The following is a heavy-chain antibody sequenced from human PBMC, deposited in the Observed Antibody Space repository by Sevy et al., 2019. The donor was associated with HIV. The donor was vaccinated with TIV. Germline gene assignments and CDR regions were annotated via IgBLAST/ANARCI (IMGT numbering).Heavy chain of an antibody. D-gene: IGHD3-3*02. CDR2: ISGNGENR. Sequence: QGGSLRLSCAASEFTFSSHAVSWVRQAPGKGLEWVSAISGNGENRHYADSVRGRFTISRDNFKNTLYLQMNSLRAEDTALYYCARDGRGISAFDIWGQGTMVTVSS. J-gene: IGHJ3*02. CDR1: EFTFSSHA. CDR3: ARDGRGISAFDI. V-gene: IGHV3-23*01.